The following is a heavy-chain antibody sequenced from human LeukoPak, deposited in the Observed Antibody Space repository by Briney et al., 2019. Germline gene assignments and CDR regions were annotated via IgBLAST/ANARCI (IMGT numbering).Heavy chain of an antibody. Sequence: GESLQISCKGSGYNFTNHWIDCVRQMPGKGLEWMGIIYPCNSDTRYSPSFQGQVTFSADESISTAYLQRSSLKASDTAIYYCTRRSSIAPRLFDYWGQGTLVTVSS. CDR2: IYPCNSDT. V-gene: IGHV5-51*01. D-gene: IGHD6-6*01. CDR3: TRRSSIAPRLFDY. CDR1: GYNFTNHW. J-gene: IGHJ4*02.